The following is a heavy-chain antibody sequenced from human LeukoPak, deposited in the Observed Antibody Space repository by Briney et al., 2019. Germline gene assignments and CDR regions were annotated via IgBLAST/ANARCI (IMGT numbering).Heavy chain of an antibody. Sequence: GGSLRLYCAASGFSFDDYGMDWVRHAPGKGLESGSGNTCNSGNIGYAEPVKGRFTISRANAKNCLSQQFKRPRAEATALYYFVRGLLERTTNLMGPVYCGQGTLVTVSS. CDR3: VRGLLERTTNLMGPVY. D-gene: IGHD1-26*01. CDR1: GFSFDDYG. CDR2: NTCNSGNI. J-gene: IGHJ4*02. V-gene: IGHV3-9*01.